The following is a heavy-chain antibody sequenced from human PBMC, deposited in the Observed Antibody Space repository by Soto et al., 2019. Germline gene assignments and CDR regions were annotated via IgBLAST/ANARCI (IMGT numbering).Heavy chain of an antibody. CDR3: ARSNARMGPLDV. Sequence: GESLKISCKGSGYSFTSYWIGWVRQMPGKGLEWMGIIYPGDSDTRYNPSFQGQVTISADKSISTAYLQWSSLKATDTAIYYCARSNARMGPLDVWGQGTSVSVSS. J-gene: IGHJ6*02. CDR1: GYSFTSYW. V-gene: IGHV5-51*01. D-gene: IGHD2-15*01. CDR2: IYPGDSDT.